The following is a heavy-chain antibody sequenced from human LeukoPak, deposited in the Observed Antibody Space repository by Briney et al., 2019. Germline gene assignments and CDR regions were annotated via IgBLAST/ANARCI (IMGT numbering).Heavy chain of an antibody. CDR1: GGSISSYY. V-gene: IGHV4-59*01. CDR3: ARDIRSYGIDY. D-gene: IGHD3-10*01. J-gene: IGHJ4*02. CDR2: IYYSGST. Sequence: PSETLSLTCTVSGGSISSYYWSWIRQPPGKGLEWLGYIYYSGSTNYNPSLKSRVTISVDTSKNQFSLKLSSVTAADTAVYYCARDIRSYGIDYWGQGTLVTVSS.